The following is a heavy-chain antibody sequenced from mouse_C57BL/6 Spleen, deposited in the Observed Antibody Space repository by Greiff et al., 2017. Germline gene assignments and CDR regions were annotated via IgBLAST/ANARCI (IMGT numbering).Heavy chain of an antibody. CDR1: GYSITSGYY. D-gene: IGHD2-2*01. J-gene: IGHJ4*01. CDR3: ARWRHGYPYYYAMDY. Sequence: ESGPGLVKPSQSLSLTCSVTGYSITSGYYWNWIRQFPGNKLEWMGYISYDGSNNYNPSLKNRISITRDTSKNQFFLKLNSVTTEDTATYYCARWRHGYPYYYAMDYWGQGTSVTVSS. CDR2: ISYDGSN. V-gene: IGHV3-6*01.